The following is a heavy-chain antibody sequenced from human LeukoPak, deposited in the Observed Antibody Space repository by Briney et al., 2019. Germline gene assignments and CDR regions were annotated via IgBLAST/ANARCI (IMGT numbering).Heavy chain of an antibody. J-gene: IGHJ4*02. CDR2: IKQDGSEK. D-gene: IGHD3-3*01. V-gene: IGHV3-7*01. CDR1: GFTFSSYW. Sequence: GGSRRLSCAASGFTFSSYWMSWVRQAPGKGLEWVANIKQDGSEKYYVDSVKGRFTISRDNAKNSLYLQMNSLRAEDTAVYYCARGFITRTGYYFDYWGQGTLVTVSS. CDR3: ARGFITRTGYYFDY.